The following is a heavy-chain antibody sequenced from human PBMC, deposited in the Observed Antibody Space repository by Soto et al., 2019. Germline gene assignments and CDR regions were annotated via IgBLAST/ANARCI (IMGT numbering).Heavy chain of an antibody. CDR2: IKSDGSRT. Sequence: PGGSLRLSCAASGFTCSNYWMHWVRQAPGKGLVWVSGIKSDGSRTTYADSVKGRFTISRDNAKNTLYLQMNSLRAEDTAVYFCAIDAGVTLVRGYDSWGLGILVTVSS. J-gene: IGHJ4*02. CDR3: AIDAGVTLVRGYDS. D-gene: IGHD3-10*01. CDR1: GFTCSNYW. V-gene: IGHV3-74*03.